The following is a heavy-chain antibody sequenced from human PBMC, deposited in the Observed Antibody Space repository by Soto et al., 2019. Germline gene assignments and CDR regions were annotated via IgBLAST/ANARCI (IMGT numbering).Heavy chain of an antibody. CDR3: AAGNVDSMLES. CDR1: GGSISSRDW. CDR2: IYHSGGT. J-gene: IGHJ4*02. D-gene: IGHD3-3*01. Sequence: SETLSLTCAVSGGSISSRDWWTWVRQAPGKGLEWIGKIYHSGGTNYSPSLKSRVTISIDKSKKHFSLKPSSVTAADTAVYFCAAGNVDSMLESWGRGTLVTVSS. V-gene: IGHV4-4*02.